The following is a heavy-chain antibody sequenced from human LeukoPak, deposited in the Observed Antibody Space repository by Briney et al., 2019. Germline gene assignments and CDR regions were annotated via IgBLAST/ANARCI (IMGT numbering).Heavy chain of an antibody. V-gene: IGHV1-69*13. J-gene: IGHJ5*01. Sequence: SVKVSCKASGGTFSSYAISWVRQAPGQGLEWMGGIIPIFGTANYAQKFQGRVTITADESTSTAYMELSSLRSEDTAVYYCARSVRYLDWFGYWGQGTLVTVSS. CDR2: IIPIFGTA. CDR1: GGTFSSYA. D-gene: IGHD3-9*01. CDR3: ARSVRYLDWFGY.